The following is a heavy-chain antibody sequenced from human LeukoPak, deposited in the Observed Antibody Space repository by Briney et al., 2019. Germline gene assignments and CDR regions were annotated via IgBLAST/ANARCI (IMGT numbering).Heavy chain of an antibody. CDR2: ISYDGSNK. D-gene: IGHD6-13*01. J-gene: IGHJ4*02. CDR1: GFTFSSYA. V-gene: IGHV3-30*04. Sequence: PGRSLRLSCAASGFTFSSYAMHWVRQAPGKGLEWVAVISYDGSNKYYADSVKGRFTISRDNSENTLYLQMNSPRAEDTAVYYCARPGIAAAGQFDYWGQGTLVTVSS. CDR3: ARPGIAAAGQFDY.